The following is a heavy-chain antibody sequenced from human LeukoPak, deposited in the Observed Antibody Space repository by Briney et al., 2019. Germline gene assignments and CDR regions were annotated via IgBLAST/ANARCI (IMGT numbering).Heavy chain of an antibody. CDR2: ISGSSSTI. V-gene: IGHV3-48*01. CDR3: ARGDTYDFWSGYHPGVYFDY. D-gene: IGHD3-3*01. Sequence: GGSLRLSCAASGFTFSGYSMNWVRQAPGKGLEWVSYISGSSSTIYYADSVKGRFTISRDNAKNSLYLQMNSLRAEDTAVYYCARGDTYDFWSGYHPGVYFDYWGQGTLVTVSS. CDR1: GFTFSGYS. J-gene: IGHJ4*02.